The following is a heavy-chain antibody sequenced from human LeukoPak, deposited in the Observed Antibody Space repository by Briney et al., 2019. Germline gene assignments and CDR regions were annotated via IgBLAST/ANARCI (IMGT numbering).Heavy chain of an antibody. CDR3: TRAGGSGFSFDY. D-gene: IGHD3-10*01. Sequence: PGGSLRLSCAASGFTFSDNYMSWIRQAPGKGLEWVGFIRSNTYDGTTEYAASVKGRFTISRDDSKSIAYLQMDSLKTEDTAVYYCTRAGGSGFSFDYWGQGTLVTVSS. J-gene: IGHJ4*02. V-gene: IGHV3-49*03. CDR1: GFTFSDNY. CDR2: IRSNTYDGTT.